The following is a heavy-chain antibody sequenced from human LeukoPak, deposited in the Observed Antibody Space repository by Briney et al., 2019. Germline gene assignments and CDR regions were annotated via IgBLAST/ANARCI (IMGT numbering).Heavy chain of an antibody. CDR3: ARFSMAAAGNLYYYYYYMDV. Sequence: ASVKVSCKASGGTFSSYAISWVRQAPGQGLEWMGGIIPIFGTANYAQKFQGRVTITADESTSTAYMELSSLRSEDTAVYYCARFSMAAAGNLYYYYYYMDVWGKGTTVTVSS. J-gene: IGHJ6*03. CDR1: GGTFSSYA. V-gene: IGHV1-69*13. CDR2: IIPIFGTA. D-gene: IGHD6-13*01.